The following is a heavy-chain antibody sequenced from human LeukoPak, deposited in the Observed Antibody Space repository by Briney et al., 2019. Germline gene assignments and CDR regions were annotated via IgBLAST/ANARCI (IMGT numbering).Heavy chain of an antibody. CDR1: GFSLTTSAVG. CDR2: IYGNDYK. CDR3: VHDDLGDYGFDC. V-gene: IGHV2-5*01. D-gene: IGHD4-17*01. J-gene: IGHJ4*02. Sequence: SGPTLVNPTQTLTLTCTFSGFSLTTSAVGVGWVRQPPGKALEWLALIYGNDYKRYSASLKNRLTIMKDTSKNQVVLIMTNMDPLDTATYYCVHDDLGDYGFDCGGQGTLVPFSS.